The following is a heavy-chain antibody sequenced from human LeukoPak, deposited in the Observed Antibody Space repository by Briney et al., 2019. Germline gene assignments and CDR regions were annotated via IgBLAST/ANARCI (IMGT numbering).Heavy chain of an antibody. Sequence: GASVKVPCKASGYTFTNYGVSWVRQAPGQGLEWMGWIIVYNGNTNYAQSLQGRVTMTTDTSTSTAYMELRSLRSDDTAVYYCARVIVGATSGDYWGQGTLVTVSS. CDR3: ARVIVGATSGDY. J-gene: IGHJ4*02. V-gene: IGHV1-18*01. CDR1: GYTFTNYG. CDR2: IIVYNGNT. D-gene: IGHD1-26*01.